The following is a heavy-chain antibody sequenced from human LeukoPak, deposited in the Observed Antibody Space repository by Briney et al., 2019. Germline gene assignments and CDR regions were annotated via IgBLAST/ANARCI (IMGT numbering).Heavy chain of an antibody. Sequence: SVTVSCKASGGTFSSYAISWVRQAPGQGLEWMGGIIPIFGTANYAQKFQGRVTITADESTSTAYMELSSLRSEDTAVYYCARVPTMIVVALQGAFDIWGQGTMVTVSS. CDR3: ARVPTMIVVALQGAFDI. D-gene: IGHD3-22*01. V-gene: IGHV1-69*13. J-gene: IGHJ3*02. CDR1: GGTFSSYA. CDR2: IIPIFGTA.